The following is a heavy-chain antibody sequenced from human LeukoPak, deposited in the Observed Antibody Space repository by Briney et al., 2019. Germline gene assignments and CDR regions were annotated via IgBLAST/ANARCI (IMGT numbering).Heavy chain of an antibody. CDR3: ARGGDYYDSSGYPYYYYYYYMDV. J-gene: IGHJ6*03. CDR2: INPNSGGT. V-gene: IGHV1-2*02. CDR1: GYTFTGYY. D-gene: IGHD3-22*01. Sequence: GASVKVSCKASGYTFTGYYMHWVRQAPGQGLEWMGWINPNSGGTKYAQKFQGRVTMTRDTSISTVYMELSRLRSDDTAVYYCARGGDYYDSSGYPYYYYYYYMDVWGKGTTVTVSS.